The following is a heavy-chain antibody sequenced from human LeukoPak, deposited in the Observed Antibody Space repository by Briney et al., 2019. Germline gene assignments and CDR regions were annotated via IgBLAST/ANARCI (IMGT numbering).Heavy chain of an antibody. CDR2: IYYDGSNI. Sequence: GESLKISCAASEFTFTTYGMHWVRQAPGKGLEWVAFIYYDGSNIYYAGYVKGRFTISRDISKNTLYLQMDSLRAEDTAIYYCARDWKTNSLDYWGQGTLSPSPQ. V-gene: IGHV3-33*01. CDR1: EFTFTTYG. D-gene: IGHD1-1*01. J-gene: IGHJ4*02. CDR3: ARDWKTNSLDY.